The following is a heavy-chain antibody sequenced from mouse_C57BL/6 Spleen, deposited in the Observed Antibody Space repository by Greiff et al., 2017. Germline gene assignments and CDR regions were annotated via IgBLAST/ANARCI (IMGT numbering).Heavy chain of an antibody. J-gene: IGHJ1*03. CDR3: TRLYYGSSYGYFDV. CDR2: IYPGNSDT. D-gene: IGHD1-1*01. CDR1: GYTFTSYW. V-gene: IGHV1-5*01. Sequence: EVKLVESGTVLARPGASVKMSCKTSGYTFTSYWMHWVKQRPGQGLEWIGAIYPGNSDTSYNQKFKGKAKLTAVTSASTAYMELSSLTNEDSAVYYCTRLYYGSSYGYFDVWGTGTTVTVSS.